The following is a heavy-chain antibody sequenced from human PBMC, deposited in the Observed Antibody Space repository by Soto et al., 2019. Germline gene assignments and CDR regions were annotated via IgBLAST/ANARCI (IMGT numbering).Heavy chain of an antibody. D-gene: IGHD3-22*01. CDR1: GGTFSSYT. Sequence: SVKVSCKASGGTFSSYTISWVRQAPGQGLEWMGRIIPILGIANYAQKFQGRVMITADKSTSTAYMELSSLRSEDTAVYYCARWYYDSSGQGGLDPWGQGTLVTVSS. CDR2: IIPILGIA. V-gene: IGHV1-69*02. CDR3: ARWYYDSSGQGGLDP. J-gene: IGHJ5*02.